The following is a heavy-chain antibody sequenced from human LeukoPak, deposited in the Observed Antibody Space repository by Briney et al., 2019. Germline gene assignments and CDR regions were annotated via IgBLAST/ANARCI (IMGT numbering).Heavy chain of an antibody. V-gene: IGHV4-38-2*02. CDR3: ARGRELERPRRTRALTKNWFDP. Sequence: KPSETLSLACTVSGYSISSGYYWGWIRQPPGKGLEWIGSIYHSGSTYYNPSLKSRVTISVDTSKNQFSLKLSSVTAADTAVYYCARGRELERPRRTRALTKNWFDPWGQGTLVTVSS. CDR2: IYHSGST. D-gene: IGHD1-1*01. J-gene: IGHJ5*02. CDR1: GYSISSGYY.